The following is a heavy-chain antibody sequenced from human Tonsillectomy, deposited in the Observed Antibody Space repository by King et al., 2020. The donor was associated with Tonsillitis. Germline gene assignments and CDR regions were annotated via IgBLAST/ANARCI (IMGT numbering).Heavy chain of an antibody. CDR2: SYPSGTT. V-gene: IGHV4-61*02. Sequence: VQLQESGPGPVKPSQTLSLTCTVSGGSISSGSYFWSWIRQSAGKGLEWIGRSYPSGTTHYNPSLKSRVTLSADTSRNHFSLKLDSVTAADTAVYYCARYSDPYDSGSHAFDIWGQGTMVTVSS. J-gene: IGHJ3*02. CDR1: GGSISSGSYF. D-gene: IGHD3-10*01. CDR3: ARYSDPYDSGSHAFDI.